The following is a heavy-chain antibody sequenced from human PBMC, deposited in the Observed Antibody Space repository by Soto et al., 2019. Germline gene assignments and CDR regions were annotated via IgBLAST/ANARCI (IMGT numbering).Heavy chain of an antibody. Sequence: SLRLFFAASGFTFDDYAMHWVRQAPGKGLEWVSGISWNSGSIGYADSVKGRFTISRDNAKNSLYLQMNSLRAEDTALYYCAKAGRIEAHGDYYYYGMDVWGQGTTVTVSS. CDR3: AKAGRIEAHGDYYYYGMDV. V-gene: IGHV3-9*01. CDR2: ISWNSGSI. J-gene: IGHJ6*02. D-gene: IGHD6-6*01. CDR1: GFTFDDYA.